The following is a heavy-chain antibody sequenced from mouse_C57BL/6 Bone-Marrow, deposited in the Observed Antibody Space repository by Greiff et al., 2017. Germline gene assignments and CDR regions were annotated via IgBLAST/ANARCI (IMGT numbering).Heavy chain of an antibody. V-gene: IGHV5-6*02. CDR1: GFTFSSYG. D-gene: IGHD1-1*02. CDR2: ISSGGSYT. Sequence: EVKVVESGGDLVKPGGSLQLSCAASGFTFSSYGMSWVRQTPDKRLEWVATISSGGSYTYYPDSVKGRFTISRDNAKNTLYLQMSSLKSEDTAMYYCARGGGYWFAYWGQGSLVTVSA. CDR3: ARGGGYWFAY. J-gene: IGHJ3*01.